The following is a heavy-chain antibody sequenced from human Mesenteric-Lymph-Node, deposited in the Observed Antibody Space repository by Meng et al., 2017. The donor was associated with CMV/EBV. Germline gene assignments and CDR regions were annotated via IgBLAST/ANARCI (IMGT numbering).Heavy chain of an antibody. CDR3: ATGPYDISAYPYYDGMDV. Sequence: SETLSLTCTVSGGSISSSSYYWGWIRQPPGKGLEWIGSIYYSGSTYYNPSLKSRVTILVDTSNNQFSLKLSSVTAADTAVFYCATGPYDISAYPYYDGMDVWGQGTTVTVSS. J-gene: IGHJ6*02. CDR2: IYYSGST. V-gene: IGHV4-39*07. CDR1: GGSISSSSYY. D-gene: IGHD3-22*01.